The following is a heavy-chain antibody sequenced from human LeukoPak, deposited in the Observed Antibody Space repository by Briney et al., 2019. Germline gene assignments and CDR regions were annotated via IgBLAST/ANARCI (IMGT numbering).Heavy chain of an antibody. V-gene: IGHV4-59*01. CDR3: ARGDYSYYYGMDV. CDR2: IYCSGST. D-gene: IGHD2-21*01. CDR1: GGSISSYY. J-gene: IGHJ6*02. Sequence: PSETLSLTCTVSGGSISSYYWSWIRQPPGKGLEWIGYIYCSGSTNYNPSLKSRVTISVDTSKNQFSLKLSSVTAADTAVYYCARGDYSYYYGMDVWGQGTTVTVSS.